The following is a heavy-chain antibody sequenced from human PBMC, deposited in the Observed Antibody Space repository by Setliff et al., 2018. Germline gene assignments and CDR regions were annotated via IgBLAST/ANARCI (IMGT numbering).Heavy chain of an antibody. CDR2: ITSSGSTI. Sequence: RLSCVASGFTFSDYYMSWIRQAPGKGLEWVSYITSSGSTIYSADSVRGRFTISRDNAKNSLFLQMNSLRAEDTAVYYCAREGALGTDSWGQGTLVTVSS. V-gene: IGHV3-11*01. J-gene: IGHJ5*01. D-gene: IGHD1-26*01. CDR3: AREGALGTDS. CDR1: GFTFSDYY.